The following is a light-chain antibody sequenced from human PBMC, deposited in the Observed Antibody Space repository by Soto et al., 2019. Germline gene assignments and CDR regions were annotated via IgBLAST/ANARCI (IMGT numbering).Light chain of an antibody. Sequence: QSALTQPASVSGSPGQSITISCTGTTSDIVGYNYVSCYQHLPDKVTKLIISLVSNRPSGVSNRSSRSESGNTASLTISGLQAEDEGDYYCTSWGIFGPGTKVTVL. CDR2: LVS. CDR3: TSWGI. J-gene: IGLJ1*01. V-gene: IGLV2-14*01. CDR1: TSDIVGYNY.